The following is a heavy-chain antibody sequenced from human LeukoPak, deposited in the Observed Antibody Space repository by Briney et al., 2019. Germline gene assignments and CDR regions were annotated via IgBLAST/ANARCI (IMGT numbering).Heavy chain of an antibody. D-gene: IGHD3-3*01. CDR1: GGTLSSYA. CDR3: ARDNVVAWSGITWWSYYYGMDV. CDR2: IIPIFCIA. Sequence: SVKVSCKASGGTLSSYAVICVRRAPGQGLEWRERIIPIFCIANYAQKFQGRVTTTADKSTSTAYMELSSLGSEDTAVYYCARDNVVAWSGITWWSYYYGMDVWVQGTTATVSS. V-gene: IGHV1-69*04. J-gene: IGHJ6*02.